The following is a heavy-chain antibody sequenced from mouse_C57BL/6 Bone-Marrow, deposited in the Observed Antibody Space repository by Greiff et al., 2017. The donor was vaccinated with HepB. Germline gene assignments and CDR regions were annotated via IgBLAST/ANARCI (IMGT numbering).Heavy chain of an antibody. CDR1: GFNIKDYY. J-gene: IGHJ4*01. V-gene: IGHV14-4*01. CDR3: TTLTTVVATRLDY. CDR2: IDPENGDT. D-gene: IGHD1-1*01. Sequence: VQLKQSGAELVRPGASVKLSCTASGFNIKDYYMHWVKQRPEQGLEWIGWIDPENGDTEYASKFQGKATITADTSSNTAYLQLSSLTSEDTAVYYCTTLTTVVATRLDYWGQGTSVTVSS.